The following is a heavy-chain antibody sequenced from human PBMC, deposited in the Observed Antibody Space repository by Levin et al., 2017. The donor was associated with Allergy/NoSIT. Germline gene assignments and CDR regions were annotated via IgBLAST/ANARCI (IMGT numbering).Heavy chain of an antibody. CDR3: VRRPVAGTGG. CDR2: IYSGGGT. V-gene: IGHV3-66*01. CDR1: GFNVSNSD. Sequence: PGGSLRLSCAASGFNVSNSDMTWVRQAPGKGLEWISLIYSGGGTHYADSVKGRFTISRDNYKNTVYLQMNSLRAEDTAVYYCVRRPVAGTGGWGQGTLVTVSS. D-gene: IGHD6-19*01. J-gene: IGHJ4*02.